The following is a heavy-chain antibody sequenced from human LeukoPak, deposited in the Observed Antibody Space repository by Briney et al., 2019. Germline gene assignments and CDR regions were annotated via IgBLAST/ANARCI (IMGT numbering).Heavy chain of an antibody. J-gene: IGHJ4*02. V-gene: IGHV3-30*03. CDR3: TRDPILGAPDYFDY. D-gene: IGHD1-26*01. CDR1: GFTFSSYG. CDR2: TSVDEGLK. Sequence: GGSLRLSCAASGFTFSSYGMHWVRQAPGKGLEWVAVTSVDEGLKFYGDSVKGRFTISRDNSKNTMYLQMNNLREEDTAVYCTRDPILGAPDYFDYWGQGTLVTVSS.